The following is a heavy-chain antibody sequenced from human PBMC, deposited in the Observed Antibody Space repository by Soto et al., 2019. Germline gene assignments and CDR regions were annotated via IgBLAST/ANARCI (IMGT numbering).Heavy chain of an antibody. V-gene: IGHV3-23*01. Sequence: PGGSLRLSCAASGFTFSSYAMSWVRQAPGKGLEWVSAISGSGGSTYYADSVKGRFTISRDNSKNTLYLQMNSLRAEDTAVYYCARHVAVARTRGFDYWGQGTLVTVSS. CDR2: ISGSGGST. CDR1: GFTFSSYA. CDR3: ARHVAVARTRGFDY. J-gene: IGHJ4*02. D-gene: IGHD2-21*01.